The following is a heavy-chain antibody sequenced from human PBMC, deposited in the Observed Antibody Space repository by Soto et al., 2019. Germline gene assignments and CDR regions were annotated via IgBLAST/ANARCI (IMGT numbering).Heavy chain of an antibody. CDR1: GGSFSSGTYY. CDR2: IYYSGST. J-gene: IGHJ1*01. Sequence: SETLSLTCTVSGGSFSSGTYYWSWIRQLPGKGLEWIGYIYYSGSTYYNPSLKSRVTISVDTSKNQFSLKLKSVTAADTAVYYCASGDYDGKWNAEYFQHWGQGTLVTVSS. V-gene: IGHV4-31*03. CDR3: ASGDYDGKWNAEYFQH. D-gene: IGHD3-10*01.